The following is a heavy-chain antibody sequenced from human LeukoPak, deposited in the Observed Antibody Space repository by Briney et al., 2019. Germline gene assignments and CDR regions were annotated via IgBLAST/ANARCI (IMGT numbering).Heavy chain of an antibody. CDR1: GLSLSTRGMR. V-gene: IGHV2-70*04. Sequence: SGPTLVKPTQTLTLTCTFSGLSLSTRGMRVSWIRQPPGKALEWLARIDWDDDKFYSTSLKTRLTISKDTSKNQVVLTMTNMDPVDTATYYCARMGSSGRFDYWGQGTLVTVSS. CDR3: ARMGSSGRFDY. J-gene: IGHJ4*02. D-gene: IGHD6-19*01. CDR2: IDWDDDK.